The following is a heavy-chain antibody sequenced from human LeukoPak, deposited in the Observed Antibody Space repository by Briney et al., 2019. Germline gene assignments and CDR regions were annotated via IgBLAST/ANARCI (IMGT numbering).Heavy chain of an antibody. V-gene: IGHV4-59*08. CDR1: GGSLSPYY. CDR3: ARLDSGGHGNIPH. Sequence: SETLSLTCTVSGGSLSPYYWTWIRQPPGKGLEWVGYIYHTGTTRYNPSLNSRVTISVETSKNQFSLRLNSVTAADTAIYYCARLDSGGHGNIPHWGQGTLVTVSS. J-gene: IGHJ1*01. CDR2: IYHTGTT. D-gene: IGHD1-26*01.